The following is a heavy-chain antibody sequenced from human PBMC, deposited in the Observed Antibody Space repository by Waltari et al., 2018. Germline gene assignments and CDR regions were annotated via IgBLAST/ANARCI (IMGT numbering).Heavy chain of an antibody. V-gene: IGHV3-48*02. CDR2: ISSSSTTI. CDR1: EFNLSSHR. CDR3: ARENYYGSGTYPMDV. J-gene: IGHJ6*04. Sequence: EVKMVESGGGLVQPGGSVRLSCDASEFNLSSHRMNWVRQAPGKGLEWVSYISSSSTTIYYADSVKGRFTISRDNAKNSLYLQMNSLRDEDTAVYYCARENYYGSGTYPMDVWGKGTTVTVSS. D-gene: IGHD3-10*01.